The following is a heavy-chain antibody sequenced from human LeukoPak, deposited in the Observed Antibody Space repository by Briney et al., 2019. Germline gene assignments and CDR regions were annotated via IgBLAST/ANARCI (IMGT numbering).Heavy chain of an antibody. CDR2: ISYDGSNK. CDR3: AKPLTNGAFDY. V-gene: IGHV3-30*18. CDR1: GFTFSSYG. Sequence: GGSLRLSCAASGFTFSSYGMHWVRQAPGKGLEWVAVISYDGSNKYYADSVKGRFTISRDNSKNTLYLQMNSLRAEDTAVYYCAKPLTNGAFDYWGQGTLVTVSS. D-gene: IGHD1-26*01. J-gene: IGHJ4*02.